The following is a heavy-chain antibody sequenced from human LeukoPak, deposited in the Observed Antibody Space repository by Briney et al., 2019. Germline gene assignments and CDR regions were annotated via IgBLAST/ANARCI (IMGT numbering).Heavy chain of an antibody. J-gene: IGHJ4*02. CDR2: ISQSAIA. V-gene: IGHV4-38-2*01. CDR3: ARASVEHSIVAGDYFDY. D-gene: IGHD1/OR15-1a*01. CDR1: GYSINNAHY. Sequence: LETLSLTCAVSGYSINNAHYWAWIRQPPGKGLEWIGNISQSAIASYNPSLKSRVTISLDTSNNHFSLDLRSVTAADTAVYFCARASVEHSIVAGDYFDYWGQGTLVTVSS.